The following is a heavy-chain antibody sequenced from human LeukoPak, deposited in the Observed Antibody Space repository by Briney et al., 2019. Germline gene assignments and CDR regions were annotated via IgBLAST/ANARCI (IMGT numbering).Heavy chain of an antibody. CDR1: GFTFSSYG. CDR2: IWYDGSNK. V-gene: IGHV3-33*01. D-gene: IGHD5-12*01. J-gene: IGHJ4*02. Sequence: GGSLRLSCATSGFTFSSYGMHWVRQAPGKGLEWVAVIWYDGSNKYYADSVKGRFTISRDNSKNTLYLQMNSLRAEDTAVYYCARVPYGSGYDPFDYWGQGTLVTVSS. CDR3: ARVPYGSGYDPFDY.